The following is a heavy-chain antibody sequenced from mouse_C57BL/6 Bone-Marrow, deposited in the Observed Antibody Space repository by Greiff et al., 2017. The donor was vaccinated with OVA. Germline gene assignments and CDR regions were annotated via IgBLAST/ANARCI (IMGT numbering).Heavy chain of an antibody. Sequence: EVQLQESGPGLVKPSQSLSLTCSVTGYSITSGYYWNWIRQFPGNKLEWMGYISYDGSNNYNPSLKNRISITRDTSKNQFFLKLNSVTTEDTATYYCARDRTTEFFDYWGQGTTLTVSS. V-gene: IGHV3-6*01. CDR2: ISYDGSN. CDR3: ARDRTTEFFDY. J-gene: IGHJ2*01. D-gene: IGHD1-1*01. CDR1: GYSITSGYY.